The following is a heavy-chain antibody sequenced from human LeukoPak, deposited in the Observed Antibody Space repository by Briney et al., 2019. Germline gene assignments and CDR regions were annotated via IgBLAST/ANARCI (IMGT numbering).Heavy chain of an antibody. J-gene: IGHJ5*02. Sequence: ASVKVSCKASGGTFSSYAISWVRQAPGQGLEWMGRIIPIFGIANYAQKFQGRVTITADKSTSTAYMELSSLRSEDTAVYYCARERASGRYSSSWYLPTVPYYYDSSGYYENWFDPWGQGTLVTVSS. CDR3: ARERASGRYSSSWYLPTVPYYYDSSGYYENWFDP. V-gene: IGHV1-69*04. CDR1: GGTFSSYA. D-gene: IGHD3-22*01. CDR2: IIPIFGIA.